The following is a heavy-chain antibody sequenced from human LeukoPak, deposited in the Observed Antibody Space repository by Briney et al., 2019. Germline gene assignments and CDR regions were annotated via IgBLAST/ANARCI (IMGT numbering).Heavy chain of an antibody. V-gene: IGHV3-74*01. CDR2: IKSDGSAT. J-gene: IGHJ6*02. CDR3: ARDIVVVPAAISYYYGMDV. Sequence: GGSLRLSCAASGFTFSSNWMHWVRQAPGKGLVWVSHIKSDGSATNYADSVKGRFTISRDNAKNTLYLQMNSLRAEDTAVYYCARDIVVVPAAISYYYGMDVWGQGTTVTVSS. CDR1: GFTFSSNW. D-gene: IGHD2-2*02.